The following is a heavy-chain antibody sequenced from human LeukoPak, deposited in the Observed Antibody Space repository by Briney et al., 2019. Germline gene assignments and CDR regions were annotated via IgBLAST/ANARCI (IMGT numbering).Heavy chain of an antibody. Sequence: GGSLRLSCAASGFTFSSYEMNWVRQAPGKGLEWVSYISSSGSTIYYADSVKGRFTISRDNAKNSLYLQMNSLRAEDTAVYYRATVRRGYDYVWGSYRYNDYWGQGTLVTVSS. CDR2: ISSSGSTI. CDR1: GFTFSSYE. J-gene: IGHJ4*02. CDR3: ATVRRGYDYVWGSYRYNDY. D-gene: IGHD3-16*02. V-gene: IGHV3-48*03.